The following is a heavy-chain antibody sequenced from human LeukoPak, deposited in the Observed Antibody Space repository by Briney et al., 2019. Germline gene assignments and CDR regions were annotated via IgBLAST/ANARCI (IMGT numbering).Heavy chain of an antibody. J-gene: IGHJ4*02. CDR1: GFAFSTYW. CDR3: ARDVGYQVDY. Sequence: GGSLRLSCAASGFAFSTYWMHWVRQAPGKGLVWVSLIKSDGSSTNYADSVKGRFTISRDNAKNTLYLQMNSLRAEDTAVYYCARDVGYQVDYRGQGTLVTVSS. CDR2: IKSDGSST. V-gene: IGHV3-74*01. D-gene: IGHD2-15*01.